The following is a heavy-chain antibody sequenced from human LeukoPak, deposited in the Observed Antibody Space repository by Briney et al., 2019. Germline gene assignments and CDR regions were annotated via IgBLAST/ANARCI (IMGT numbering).Heavy chain of an antibody. D-gene: IGHD4-17*01. V-gene: IGHV4-39*07. CDR3: ARTTSTVTTNYMDV. CDR1: GGSISSSSYY. Sequence: PSETLSLTYTVSGGSISSSSYYWGWIRQPPGKGLEWIGSIYYSGSTYYNPSLKSRVTISVDTSKNQFSLKLSSVTAADTAVYYCARTTSTVTTNYMDVWGKGTTVTVSS. CDR2: IYYSGST. J-gene: IGHJ6*03.